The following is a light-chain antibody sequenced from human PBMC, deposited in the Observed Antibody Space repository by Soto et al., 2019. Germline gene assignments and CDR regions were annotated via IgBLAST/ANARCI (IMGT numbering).Light chain of an antibody. Sequence: DIQMTQSPSTLSASVGDRVTITCRASQSISSWLAWYQQKPGKAPKLLIYEASSLESGVPSRFSGSGSGTEFTLTINSLEPDDFATYFCQQYSSNTALTFGGGTKVEIK. CDR3: QQYSSNTALT. V-gene: IGKV1-5*03. J-gene: IGKJ4*01. CDR2: EAS. CDR1: QSISSW.